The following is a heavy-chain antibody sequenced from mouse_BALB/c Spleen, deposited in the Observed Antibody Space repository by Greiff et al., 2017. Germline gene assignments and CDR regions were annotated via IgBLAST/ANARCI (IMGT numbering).Heavy chain of an antibody. Sequence: EVKLMESGGGLVQPGGSLKLSCAASGFTFSSYTMSWVRQIPEKRLEWVAYISNGGGSTYYPDTVKGRFTISRDNAKNTLYLQMSSLKSEDTAMYYCARHYYYAMDYWGQGTSVTVSA. J-gene: IGHJ4*01. CDR2: ISNGGGST. CDR1: GFTFSSYT. V-gene: IGHV5-12-2*01. CDR3: ARHYYYAMDY.